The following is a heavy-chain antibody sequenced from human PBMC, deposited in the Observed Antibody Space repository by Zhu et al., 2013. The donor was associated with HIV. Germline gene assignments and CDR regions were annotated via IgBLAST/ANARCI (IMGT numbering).Heavy chain of an antibody. CDR3: ARGPSGPQGY. V-gene: IGHV1-69*17. J-gene: IGHJ4*02. CDR2: IIPIFGIT. Sequence: QVQLVQSGAEVKKPGSSVKVSCKASGGTFSSYAISWVRQAPGQGLDWMGGIIPIFGITNYAQKFQGRVTMTRNTSISTAYMELSSLRSEDTAVYYCARGPSGPQGYWGQGTLVTVSS. CDR1: GGTFSSYA.